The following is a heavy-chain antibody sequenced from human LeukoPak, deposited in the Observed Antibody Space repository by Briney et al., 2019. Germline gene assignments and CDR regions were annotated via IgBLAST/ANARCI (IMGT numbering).Heavy chain of an antibody. CDR1: GFTFSSYS. J-gene: IGHJ4*02. D-gene: IGHD3-16*01. CDR3: AKGGYDPDYYFDY. Sequence: GGSLRLSCAASGFTFSSYSMNWVRQAPGKGLEWVSLIYWNGGSPYYADSVKGRFTISRDNSKNSLYLQMNSLRPEDTALYYCAKGGYDPDYYFDYWGQGTLVTVSS. CDR2: IYWNGGSP. V-gene: IGHV3-43D*03.